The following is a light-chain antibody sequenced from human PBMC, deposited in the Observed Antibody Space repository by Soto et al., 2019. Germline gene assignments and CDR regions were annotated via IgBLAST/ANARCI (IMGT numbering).Light chain of an antibody. CDR2: QTS. Sequence: EIVLTHSPPTLSSFPRDRVTLSCRASQYINTRLAWYQHRPGQAPRLLIYQTSIRAAGIPARFSASGYGTDFNLTISDVQTEDFALYYCHQRQSWPRTFGQGTKVDIK. CDR3: HQRQSWPRT. J-gene: IGKJ1*01. CDR1: QYINTR. V-gene: IGKV3-11*01.